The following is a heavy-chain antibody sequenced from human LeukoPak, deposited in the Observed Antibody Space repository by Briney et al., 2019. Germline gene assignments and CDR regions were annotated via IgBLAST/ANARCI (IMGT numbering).Heavy chain of an antibody. D-gene: IGHD2-2*01. Sequence: SETLSLTCTVSGGSISSSSYYWGWIRQPPGKGLEWIGSIYYSGSTYYNPSLKSRVTISVDTSKKQFSLRLSSVTAADTAVYYCARSYCSSTSCYAVGAFYIWGQGTLVTVSS. CDR2: IYYSGST. V-gene: IGHV4-39*01. J-gene: IGHJ3*02. CDR1: GGSISSSSYY. CDR3: ARSYCSSTSCYAVGAFYI.